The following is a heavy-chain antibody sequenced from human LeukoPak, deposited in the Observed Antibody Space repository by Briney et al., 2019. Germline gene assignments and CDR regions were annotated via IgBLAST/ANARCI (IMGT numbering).Heavy chain of an antibody. CDR3: ARVPSWGALDY. CDR1: GGSFSGYY. D-gene: IGHD3-16*01. V-gene: IGHV4-34*01. Sequence: PSETLSLTCAVYGGSFSGYYWSWIRQPPGKGLEWIGEINHSGSTNYNPSLKSRVTISVDTSKNQFSLKLSSVTAADTAVYYRARVPSWGALDYWGQGTLVTVSS. CDR2: INHSGST. J-gene: IGHJ4*02.